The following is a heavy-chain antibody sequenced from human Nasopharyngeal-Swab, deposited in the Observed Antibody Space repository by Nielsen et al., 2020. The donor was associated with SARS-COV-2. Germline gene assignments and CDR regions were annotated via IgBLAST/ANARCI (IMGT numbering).Heavy chain of an antibody. Sequence: GESLKISCAASGFTFSSYSMNWVRQAPGKGLEWVSSISSSSSYIYYADSVKGRFTISRDNAKNSLYLQMNSLRAEDTAVYYCARDLGGYYSGWGQGTLVTVSS. CDR1: GFTFSSYS. V-gene: IGHV3-21*01. J-gene: IGHJ4*02. D-gene: IGHD3-3*01. CDR3: ARDLGGYYSG. CDR2: ISSSSSYI.